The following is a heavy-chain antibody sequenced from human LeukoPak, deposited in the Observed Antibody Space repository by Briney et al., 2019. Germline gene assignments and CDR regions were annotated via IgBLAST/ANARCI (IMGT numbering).Heavy chain of an antibody. CDR2: ISYDGSNK. J-gene: IGHJ6*01. V-gene: IGHV3-30*18. CDR3: AKDSYGMDV. CDR1: GFTFSSYG. Sequence: GGSLRLSCAASGFTFSSYGMHWVRQAPGKGLEWVAVISYDGSNKYYADSVKGRFTISRGNSKNTLYLQMNSLRVEDTAVYYCAKDSYGMDVWGQGTTVTVSS.